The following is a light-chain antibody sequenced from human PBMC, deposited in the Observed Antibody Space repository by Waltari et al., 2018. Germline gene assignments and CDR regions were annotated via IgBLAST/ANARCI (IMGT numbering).Light chain of an antibody. J-gene: IGKJ2*01. Sequence: DIQMTQPPSSLSASVGDRVTLTCRASQGSTNDLGWYHQKPGKGPKRLIYEASSLQSGVPSRFSGSGFGTEFTLTISSLQPEDFATYYCLQHNAYPRTFGQGTKLEIK. CDR2: EAS. V-gene: IGKV1-17*01. CDR1: QGSTND. CDR3: LQHNAYPRT.